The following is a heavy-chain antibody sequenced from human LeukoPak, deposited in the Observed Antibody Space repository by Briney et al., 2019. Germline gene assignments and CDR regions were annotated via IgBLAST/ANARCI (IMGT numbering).Heavy chain of an antibody. CDR3: AKFVVPAANAVDS. J-gene: IGHJ4*02. CDR1: GFTFSDYY. V-gene: IGHV3-11*01. CDR2: VGTAGKRI. D-gene: IGHD2-2*01. Sequence: GGSLRLSCAASGFTFSDYYMSRIRQAPGKGLEWIAYVGTAGKRIDYAESVRGRFTTSRDDAKSSLFLQMDSLTVEDTALYYCAKFVVPAANAVDSWGQGTLVTVSS.